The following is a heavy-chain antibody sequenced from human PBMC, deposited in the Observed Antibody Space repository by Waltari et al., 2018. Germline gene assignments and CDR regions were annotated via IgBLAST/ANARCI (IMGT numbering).Heavy chain of an antibody. CDR2: INHAGYH. J-gene: IGHJ6*02. Sequence: QVQLQQWGAGLLQSSETLSLTCAVYGGSFSGYYWGWVRQPPGKGLEGSGEINHAGYHNHHPALRGRVTMSADTSKGQFALKLNSVTAADTAVYYWVRLEDCTGPGGHCYSGDPFALDVWGQGTTVTVSS. V-gene: IGHV4-34*02. D-gene: IGHD2-15*01. CDR1: GGSFSGYY. CDR3: VRLEDCTGPGGHCYSGDPFALDV.